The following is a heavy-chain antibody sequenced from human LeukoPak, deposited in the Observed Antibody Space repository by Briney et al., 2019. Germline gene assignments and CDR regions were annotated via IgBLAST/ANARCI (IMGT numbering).Heavy chain of an antibody. CDR3: GMDLYSVSNYGVNY. J-gene: IGHJ4*02. Sequence: GWSLRPACAASGFTCGRYWMSWVRQAPGKGLEWVANIKEDGSDKYYVDSVKGRFTISRDNAKNSLYLQMNSLRAEDTAVYYCGMDLYSVSNYGVNYWGKGTLVTVSS. CDR2: IKEDGSDK. D-gene: IGHD1-26*01. V-gene: IGHV3-7*04. CDR1: GFTCGRYW.